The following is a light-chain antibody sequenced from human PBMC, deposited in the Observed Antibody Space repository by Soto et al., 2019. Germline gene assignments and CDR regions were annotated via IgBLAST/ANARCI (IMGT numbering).Light chain of an antibody. V-gene: IGKV3-15*01. J-gene: IGKJ4*01. CDR1: QSAISN. CDR2: DAS. Sequence: EIVMTQSPSTLSVSAGERVTLSWRASQSAISNLAWYQQKPGQTPRLLIYDASTRATDIPARFSGSGSGTDFTLTISSLLSEDFAVYYCHQYYKWPLTFGGGTKVDIK. CDR3: HQYYKWPLT.